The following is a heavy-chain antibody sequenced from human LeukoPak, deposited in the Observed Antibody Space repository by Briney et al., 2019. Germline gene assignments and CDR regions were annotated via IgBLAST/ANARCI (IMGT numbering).Heavy chain of an antibody. V-gene: IGHV4-30-2*01. CDR2: IYHSGST. CDR1: GGPISSGGYS. Sequence: SETLSLTCAVSGGPISSGGYSWSWIRQPPGKGLEWIGYIYHSGSTYYNPSLKSRVTISVDRSKNQFSLKLSSVTAADTAVYYCARAITRGYFDIWGRGTLVTVSS. CDR3: ARAITRGYFDI. D-gene: IGHD1-20*01. J-gene: IGHJ2*01.